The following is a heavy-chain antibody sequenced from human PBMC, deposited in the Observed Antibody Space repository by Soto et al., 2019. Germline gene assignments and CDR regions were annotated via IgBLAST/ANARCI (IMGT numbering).Heavy chain of an antibody. J-gene: IGHJ4*02. D-gene: IGHD2-15*01. CDR3: ARDTPTLGVDY. V-gene: IGHV3-74*01. Sequence: EVQLVESGGGLVQPGGSLRLSCAASGFTLSSYWMHWVRQAPGKGLMWVSHINGDGSDTSYADSVKGRFTISRDNAKNTVYLQMNSLRVEDTAVYYCARDTPTLGVDYWVQGTLVTVSS. CDR1: GFTLSSYW. CDR2: INGDGSDT.